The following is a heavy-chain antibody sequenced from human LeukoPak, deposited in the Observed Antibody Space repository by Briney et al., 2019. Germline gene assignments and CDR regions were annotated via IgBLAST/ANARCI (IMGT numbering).Heavy chain of an antibody. V-gene: IGHV4-4*02. J-gene: IGHJ4*02. CDR1: GGSISSSNW. CDR2: IYYSGTT. Sequence: SGTLSLTCAVSGGSISSSNWWSWVRQLPGKGLEWIATIYYSGTTYYNAPLKSRVTISVDTSKNQFSLKLSSVTAADTAFYYCARYVVVTAKYYFDYWGQGTLVTVSS. D-gene: IGHD2-21*02. CDR3: ARYVVVTAKYYFDY.